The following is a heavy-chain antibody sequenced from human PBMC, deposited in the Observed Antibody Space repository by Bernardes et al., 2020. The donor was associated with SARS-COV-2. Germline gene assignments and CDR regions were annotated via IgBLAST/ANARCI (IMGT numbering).Heavy chain of an antibody. V-gene: IGHV3-7*03. J-gene: IGHJ6*02. CDR3: VRSAGMDV. CDR1: GFDFSDYW. Sequence: GGSLRLSFAGSGFDFSDYWMTWVRQAPGKGLEWVANIKRDGSEPYYVDSVKGRFTISRDNAKNLVFLQMNSLRAEDTAVFYCVRSAGMDVWGQGTMVTVSS. CDR2: IKRDGSEP.